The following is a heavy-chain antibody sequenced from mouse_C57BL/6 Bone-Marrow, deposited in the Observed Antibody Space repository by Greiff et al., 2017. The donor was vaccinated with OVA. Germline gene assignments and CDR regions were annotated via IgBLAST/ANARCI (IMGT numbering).Heavy chain of an antibody. V-gene: IGHV1-15*01. Sequence: QVQLQQSGAELVRPGASVTLSCKASGYTFTDYEMHWVKQTPVHGLEWIGAIDPETGGTAYNQKFKGKAILTADKSSSTAYMELRSLTSEDSAVYYGTRSGLLRSYFDYWGQGTTLTVSS. CDR2: IDPETGGT. J-gene: IGHJ2*01. CDR3: TRSGLLRSYFDY. D-gene: IGHD1-1*01. CDR1: GYTFTDYE.